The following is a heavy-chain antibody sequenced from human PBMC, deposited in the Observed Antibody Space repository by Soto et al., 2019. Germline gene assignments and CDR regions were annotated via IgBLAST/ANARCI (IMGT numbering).Heavy chain of an antibody. CDR1: GGTFSSYA. Sequence: GASVKVSCKASGGTFSSYAISWVRQAPGQGLEWMGGIIPIFGTANYAQKFQGRVTITADESTSTAYMELSSLRSEDSAVYYCARSNTAMVWQLDYWGQGTLVTVSS. D-gene: IGHD5-18*01. V-gene: IGHV1-69*13. CDR3: ARSNTAMVWQLDY. J-gene: IGHJ4*02. CDR2: IIPIFGTA.